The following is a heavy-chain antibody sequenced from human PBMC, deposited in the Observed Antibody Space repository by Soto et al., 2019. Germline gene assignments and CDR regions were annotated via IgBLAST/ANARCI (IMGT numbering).Heavy chain of an antibody. Sequence: EVQRFESGGGLVQPGGSLRLSCAPSGFTFSSYAMSWVPQAPGKGLEWVSAISGSGGSTYYADSVKGMFTISRDNSKNTLYLHMNSLRAEDTAVYYCAKAPSRSSSPPRYSFDYWGQGTLVTVSS. D-gene: IGHD6-13*01. CDR2: ISGSGGST. J-gene: IGHJ4*02. CDR3: AKAPSRSSSPPRYSFDY. CDR1: GFTFSSYA. V-gene: IGHV3-23*01.